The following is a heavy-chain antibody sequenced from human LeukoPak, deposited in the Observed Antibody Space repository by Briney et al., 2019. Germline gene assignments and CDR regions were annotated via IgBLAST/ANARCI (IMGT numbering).Heavy chain of an antibody. J-gene: IGHJ4*02. CDR1: GFTFSNAW. V-gene: IGHV3-15*01. CDR3: TTDLGR. CDR2: IKSKTDGGTT. Sequence: KSGGSLRLSCAASGFTFSNAWMTWVRQAPGKGLEWVGRIKSKTDGGTTDYSAPVKGRFTISRDDSRNTPYLQMNSLKIEDTALYYCTTDLGRWGQGALVTVSS.